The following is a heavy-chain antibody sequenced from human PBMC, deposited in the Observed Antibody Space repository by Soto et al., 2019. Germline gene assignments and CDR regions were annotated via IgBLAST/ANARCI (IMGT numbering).Heavy chain of an antibody. D-gene: IGHD3-22*01. V-gene: IGHV4-30-4*01. CDR3: ASHLKVDRSSGFPADYFDY. CDR2: IYYSGST. CDR1: GGSISSGDYY. J-gene: IGHJ4*02. Sequence: QVQLQESGPGLVKPSQTLSLTCTVSGGSISSGDYYWSWIRQPPGKGLEWIGYIYYSGSTYYNPSLKSRVTISVDTSKNQFSLKLSSVTAADTAVYYCASHLKVDRSSGFPADYFDYWGQGTLVTVSS.